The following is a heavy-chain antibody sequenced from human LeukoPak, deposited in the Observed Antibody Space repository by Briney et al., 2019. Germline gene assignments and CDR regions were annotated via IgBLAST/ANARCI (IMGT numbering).Heavy chain of an antibody. D-gene: IGHD6-13*01. CDR2: LFHSGST. CDR1: GASISSYY. J-gene: IGHJ6*02. V-gene: IGHV4-59*08. CDR3: AGHGAAAGHYYYYGMDV. Sequence: KPSETLSLTCSVSGASISSYYWSWIRQPPGKGLEWIGYLFHSGSTNYNASLKSRLTISVDTSKNQFSLKLNSVTAADTAVYYCAGHGAAAGHYYYYGMDVWGQGTTVTVSS.